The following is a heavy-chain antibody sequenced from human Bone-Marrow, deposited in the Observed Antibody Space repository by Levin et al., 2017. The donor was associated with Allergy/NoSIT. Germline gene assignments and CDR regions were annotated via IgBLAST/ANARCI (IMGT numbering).Heavy chain of an antibody. V-gene: IGHV4-31*02. CDR3: AKDRGQWRIYACDI. D-gene: IGHD6-19*01. CDR2: IYYSGTT. Sequence: SQTLSLTCTVSGGSVSTSGYYWNWIRLLPGKGLEWIGCIYYSGTTYYNPSLESRLTISVDTSNNQFSLRLTSVDAADTAVYYCAKDRGQWRIYACDIWGQGTVVTVSS. J-gene: IGHJ3*02. CDR1: GGSVSTSGYY.